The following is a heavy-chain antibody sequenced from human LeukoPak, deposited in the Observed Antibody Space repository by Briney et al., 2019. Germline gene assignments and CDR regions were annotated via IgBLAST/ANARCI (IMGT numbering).Heavy chain of an antibody. CDR3: ARILSYSFDY. Sequence: SETLSLTCAVYGGSFSGYYWSWIRQPPGKGLEWIGEINHSGSTNYNPSLESRVTISVDTSKNQFSLKLSSVTAADTAVYYCARILSYSFDYWGQGTLVTVSS. J-gene: IGHJ4*02. D-gene: IGHD6-6*01. V-gene: IGHV4-34*01. CDR1: GGSFSGYY. CDR2: INHSGST.